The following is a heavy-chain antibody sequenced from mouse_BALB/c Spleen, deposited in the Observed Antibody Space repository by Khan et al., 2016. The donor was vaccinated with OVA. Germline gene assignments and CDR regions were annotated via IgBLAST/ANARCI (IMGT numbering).Heavy chain of an antibody. CDR2: ISSSGST. CDR1: GYSITSDYA. Sequence: EVQLQESGPGLVKPSQSLSLTCTVTGYSITSDYAWNWIRQFPGNKLEWMGYISSSGSTNYNPSLKSRISITRDTSKNQFFLQLNSMTTEEPATYYYDSDGSGNNYAIDYWGQGTSVTVSS. D-gene: IGHD2-3*01. CDR3: DSDGSGNNYAIDY. V-gene: IGHV3-2*02. J-gene: IGHJ4*01.